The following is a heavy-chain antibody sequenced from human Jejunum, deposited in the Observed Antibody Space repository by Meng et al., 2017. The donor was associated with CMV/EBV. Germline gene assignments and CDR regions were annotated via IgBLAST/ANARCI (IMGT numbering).Heavy chain of an antibody. V-gene: IGHV4-59*02. Sequence: DSVSSSYWHWIRQSPGKGLEWIGYIYYTVTSNYNPSLKSRATLSVDTSKNQISLRLTSVTAADTAVYYCARGRYCSSTSCFPFEHWGQGARVTVSS. D-gene: IGHD2-2*01. CDR1: DSVSSSY. J-gene: IGHJ4*02. CDR2: IYYTVTS. CDR3: ARGRYCSSTSCFPFEH.